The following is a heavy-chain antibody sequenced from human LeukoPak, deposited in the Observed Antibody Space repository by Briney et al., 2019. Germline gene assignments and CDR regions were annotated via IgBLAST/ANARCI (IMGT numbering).Heavy chain of an antibody. V-gene: IGHV1-46*01. Sequence: ASVKLSCKASGYSFTSYYIHWVRQAPGQGLEWMGIINPGGGTATYAQEIQGRVTMTRDRSTSTLYMELGSLRSEDTAVYYCARVWTTSWDGAFDIWGQGTLVTVSS. CDR2: INPGGGTA. CDR3: ARVWTTSWDGAFDI. D-gene: IGHD2-2*01. CDR1: GYSFTSYY. J-gene: IGHJ3*02.